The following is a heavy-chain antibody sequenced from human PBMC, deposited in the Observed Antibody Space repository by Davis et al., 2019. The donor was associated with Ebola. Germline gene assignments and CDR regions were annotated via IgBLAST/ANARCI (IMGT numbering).Heavy chain of an antibody. D-gene: IGHD3-9*01. CDR1: GFTFSSYA. CDR3: AKHSSADYDILTGYPNDAFDV. J-gene: IGHJ3*01. Sequence: GGSLRLSCAASGFTFSSYAMSWVRQAPGKGLEWVSAISGSGGSTYYADSVKGRFTISRDNSKNTLYLRMHSRRPDDTAVYYGAKHSSADYDILTGYPNDAFDVWGRGTLVTVSS. V-gene: IGHV3-23*01. CDR2: ISGSGGST.